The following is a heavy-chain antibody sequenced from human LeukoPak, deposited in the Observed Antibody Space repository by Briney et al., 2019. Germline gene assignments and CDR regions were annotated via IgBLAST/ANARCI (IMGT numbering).Heavy chain of an antibody. CDR3: ARQRGGQYEDGFDI. J-gene: IGHJ3*02. V-gene: IGHV1-69*13. CDR1: GGTFISYA. D-gene: IGHD2-8*01. CDR2: IIPIFGTA. Sequence: GASVKVSCKASGGTFISYAISWVRQAPGQGLEWMGGIIPIFGTANYAQKFQGRVTITADESTSTAYMELSSLKYEDTAVYYCARQRGGQYEDGFDIWGQRTMVTVSS.